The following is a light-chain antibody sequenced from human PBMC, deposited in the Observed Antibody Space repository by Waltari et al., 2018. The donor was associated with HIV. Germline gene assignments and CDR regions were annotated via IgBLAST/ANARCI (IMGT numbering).Light chain of an antibody. Sequence: QSALTQPASVSGSPGQSITISCTGTSSDVGGYHYVSWYQQHPVKAPKLMIYDVSNRPSGVSNRFSGSKSGNTASLTISGLRAEDEADYYCSSYTSSSTPPFGGGTKLTVL. CDR2: DVS. CDR3: SSYTSSSTPP. J-gene: IGLJ2*01. CDR1: SSDVGGYHY. V-gene: IGLV2-14*01.